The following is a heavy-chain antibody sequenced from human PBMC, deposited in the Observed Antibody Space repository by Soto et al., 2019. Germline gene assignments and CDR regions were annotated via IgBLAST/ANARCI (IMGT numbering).Heavy chain of an antibody. CDR3: AKGGRQWLVTSDFNY. D-gene: IGHD6-19*01. Sequence: VQLVESGGGVVQPGRSLRLSCAASGFTFSDYAMHWVRQAPGKGLEWVAVVSHDGRNTHYADSVKGRFTISRDSSKNTVSLEMSSLRAEDTAVYYGAKGGRQWLVTSDFNYWGQGALVTVSS. V-gene: IGHV3-30*18. CDR1: GFTFSDYA. J-gene: IGHJ4*02. CDR2: VSHDGRNT.